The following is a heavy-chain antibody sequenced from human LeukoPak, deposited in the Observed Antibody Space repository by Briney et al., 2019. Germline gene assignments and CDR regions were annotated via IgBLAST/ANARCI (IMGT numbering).Heavy chain of an antibody. CDR1: GFTFSSYA. CDR3: VKDQSPPLFGEAPRYYYYGMDV. V-gene: IGHV3-64D*06. Sequence: PGGSLRLSCSASGFTFSSYAMHWVRQAPGKGLEYVSAISSNGGSTYYADSVKGRFTISRDNSKNTLYLQMSSLRAEDTAVYYCVKDQSPPLFGEAPRYYYYGMDVWGKGTTVTVSS. J-gene: IGHJ6*04. CDR2: ISSNGGST. D-gene: IGHD3-10*02.